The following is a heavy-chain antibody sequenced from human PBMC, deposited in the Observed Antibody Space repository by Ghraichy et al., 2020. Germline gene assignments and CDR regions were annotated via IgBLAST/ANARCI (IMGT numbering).Heavy chain of an antibody. D-gene: IGHD3-10*01. CDR1: EFTFSSYW. Sequence: GGSLRLSCAASEFTFSSYWMSWVRQAPGKGLEWVANINEDGGEKYYVDSVKGRFTISRDNAKNSLYLQMNSLRAEDTALYYCARAGATWFGESLLDYWGQGTLVTVSS. CDR2: INEDGGEK. J-gene: IGHJ4*02. CDR3: ARAGATWFGESLLDY. V-gene: IGHV3-7*03.